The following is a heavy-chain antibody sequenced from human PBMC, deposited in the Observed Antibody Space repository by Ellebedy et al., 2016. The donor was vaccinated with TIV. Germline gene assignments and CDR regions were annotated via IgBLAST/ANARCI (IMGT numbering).Heavy chain of an antibody. Sequence: ASVKVSCXASGYTFTGYYIHWLRQAPGRGPEWMGWIDPRSGGTTYAQKFQGRVTMTRDTSISTAYMELSRLKSDDTAVYYCATGEASGSSWPYFDYWGQGTLVTVSS. V-gene: IGHV1-2*02. CDR3: ATGEASGSSWPYFDY. CDR2: IDPRSGGT. D-gene: IGHD6-13*01. J-gene: IGHJ4*02. CDR1: GYTFTGYY.